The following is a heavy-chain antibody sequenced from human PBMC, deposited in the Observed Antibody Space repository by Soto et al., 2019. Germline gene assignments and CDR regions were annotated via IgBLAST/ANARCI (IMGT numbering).Heavy chain of an antibody. CDR3: ARWGRVGTRDYYGMDV. Sequence: QVQLVQSGAEVKKPGSSVTFSCKASGGTFSSYAISWVRQAPGQGLEWMGGIITLFGTANYAQKFQGRVTITADESTSTAYMELSSLSSEDTAVYYCARWGRVGTRDYYGMDVGGQGTTVTVSS. V-gene: IGHV1-69*01. J-gene: IGHJ6*02. CDR2: IITLFGTA. CDR1: GGTFSSYA. D-gene: IGHD1-26*01.